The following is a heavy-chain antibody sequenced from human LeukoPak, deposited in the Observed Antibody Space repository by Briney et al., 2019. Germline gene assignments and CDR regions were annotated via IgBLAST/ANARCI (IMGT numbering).Heavy chain of an antibody. CDR1: GGSFSGYH. J-gene: IGHJ1*01. CDR2: IYPSGST. CDR3: GRGEGGAPRGVL. Sequence: KPSETLSLTCAVYGGSFSGYHWSWIRQPAGKALEWIGRIYPSGSTNYDPSLKSRVTISVDTSKNQFSLKLTSVTAADTAVYYCGRGEGGAPRGVLGGRGTPVTVSS. D-gene: IGHD3-3*01. V-gene: IGHV4-59*10.